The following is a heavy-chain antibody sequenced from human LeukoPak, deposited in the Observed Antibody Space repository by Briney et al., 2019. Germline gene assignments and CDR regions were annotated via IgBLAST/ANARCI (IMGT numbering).Heavy chain of an antibody. V-gene: IGHV1-46*01. D-gene: IGHD2-15*01. J-gene: IGHJ3*02. CDR2: INPSDGRT. Sequence: ASVKVSCKASGYTFTTYYMHWVRQAPGQGLEWMGMINPSDGRTIYAQKFQGKVTMTRDMSTSTIYMELNSLRPEDTAIHYCARTGVVVARRHDAFDIWGQGTMVSVSS. CDR1: GYTFTTYY. CDR3: ARTGVVVARRHDAFDI.